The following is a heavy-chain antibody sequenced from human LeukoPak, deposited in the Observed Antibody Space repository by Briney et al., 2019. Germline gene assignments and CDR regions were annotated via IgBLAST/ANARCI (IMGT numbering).Heavy chain of an antibody. Sequence: GGSLRLSCTVSGFTVSSNSMSWVRQAPGKGLEWVSFIYSDITHYSDSVKGRFTISRDNSKNTLYLQMNSLRAEDTAVYYCARRADAYSHPYDYWGQGTLVTVSS. CDR2: IYSDIT. D-gene: IGHD3-16*01. V-gene: IGHV3-53*01. CDR3: ARRADAYSHPYDY. CDR1: GFTVSSNS. J-gene: IGHJ4*02.